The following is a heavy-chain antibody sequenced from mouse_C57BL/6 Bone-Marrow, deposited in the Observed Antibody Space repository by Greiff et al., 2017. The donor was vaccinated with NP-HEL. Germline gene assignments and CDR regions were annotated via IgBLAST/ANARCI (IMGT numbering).Heavy chain of an antibody. CDR1: GYTFTSYG. CDR3: ARRGLRRRTYYFDY. Sequence: QVQLKQSGAELARPGASVKLSCKASGYTFTSYGLSWVKQRTGQGLEWIGEIYPRSGNTYYNEKFKGKATLTADKSSSTAYMELRSLTSEDSAVYFCARRGLRRRTYYFDYWGQGTTLTVSS. CDR2: IYPRSGNT. D-gene: IGHD2-4*01. J-gene: IGHJ2*01. V-gene: IGHV1-81*01.